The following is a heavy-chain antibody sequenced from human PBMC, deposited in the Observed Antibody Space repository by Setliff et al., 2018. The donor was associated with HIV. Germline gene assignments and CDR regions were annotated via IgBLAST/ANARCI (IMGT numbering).Heavy chain of an antibody. J-gene: IGHJ6*03. V-gene: IGHV3-21*01. CDR3: ARDRAESYYYYYYYMDV. CDR1: GLTFSSYT. D-gene: IGHD3-10*01. CDR2: ISSSSSYI. Sequence: GGSLRLSCAASGLTFSSYTMNWVRQAPGKGLEWVSSISSSSSYIYYADSVKGRFTISRGNAKNSLYLQMNSLRAEDTAVYYCARDRAESYYYYYYYMDVWGKGTTVTVSS.